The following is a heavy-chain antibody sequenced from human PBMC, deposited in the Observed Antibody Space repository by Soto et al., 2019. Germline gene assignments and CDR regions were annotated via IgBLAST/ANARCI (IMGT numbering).Heavy chain of an antibody. Sequence: SSETLSLTCAVYGGSFIGYYWSWIRQPPGKGLEWIGEINHSGSTNYNPSLKSRVTISVDTSKNQFSLKLSSVTAADTAVCYCARLRNYYDSSGYYYYYYYGMDVWGQGTTVTVSS. CDR2: INHSGST. CDR3: ARLRNYYDSSGYYYYYYYGMDV. CDR1: GGSFIGYY. V-gene: IGHV4-34*01. D-gene: IGHD3-22*01. J-gene: IGHJ6*02.